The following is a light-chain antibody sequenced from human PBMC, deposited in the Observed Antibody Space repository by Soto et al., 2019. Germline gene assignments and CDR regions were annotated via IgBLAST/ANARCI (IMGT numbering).Light chain of an antibody. Sequence: QSALTQPPSASGSPGQSVTISCTGTLSDVGGQNRVSWYRQDPGKAPKLMIYDVNRRPSGVPDRFSGSKSGNTASLTVSGLQAEDEADYYCAAWDDRLSGLVFGRGTKLNVL. CDR2: DVN. V-gene: IGLV2-8*01. CDR1: LSDVGGQNR. CDR3: AAWDDRLSGLV. J-gene: IGLJ2*01.